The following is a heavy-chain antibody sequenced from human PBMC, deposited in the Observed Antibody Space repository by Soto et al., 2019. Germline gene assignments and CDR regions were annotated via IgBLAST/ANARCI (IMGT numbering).Heavy chain of an antibody. J-gene: IGHJ4*02. CDR3: AKESYYYDSSGYYIIDY. D-gene: IGHD3-22*01. CDR2: ISYDGSNK. V-gene: IGHV3-30*18. Sequence: QVQLVESGGGVVQPGRSLRLSCAASGFTFSSYGMHWVRQAPGKGLEWVAVISYDGSNKYYADSVKGRFTISRDNSKNTLYLQMNSLRAEDTAVYYCAKESYYYDSSGYYIIDYWGQGTLVTVAS. CDR1: GFTFSSYG.